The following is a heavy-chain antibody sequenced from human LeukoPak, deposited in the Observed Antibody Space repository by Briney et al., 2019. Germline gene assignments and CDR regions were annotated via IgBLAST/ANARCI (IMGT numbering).Heavy chain of an antibody. CDR1: GFTFSSYA. D-gene: IGHD3-3*01. Sequence: AGGSLRLSCAASGFTFSSYAMSWVRQAPGEGLDWVAAIKPDGSEQYYVDSVKGRFTISRDNAKNSLFLQMNSLRAEDTALYYCARGEKSGVAYTNWLDSWGQGTLVPVSS. J-gene: IGHJ5*01. V-gene: IGHV3-7*01. CDR2: IKPDGSEQ. CDR3: ARGEKSGVAYTNWLDS.